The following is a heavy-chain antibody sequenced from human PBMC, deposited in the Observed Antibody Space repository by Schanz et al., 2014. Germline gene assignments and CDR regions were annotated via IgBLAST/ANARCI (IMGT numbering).Heavy chain of an antibody. CDR3: AKHVRSLTGNDY. D-gene: IGHD3-9*01. CDR1: GFTFSSYA. Sequence: EVQLLESGGGLVQPGGSLRLSCAGSGFTFSSYAMSWVRQTPGKGLEWVSVISGSGVTIYYADSVKGRFTISRDNSKNTLDLQMNSLRAEDTAIYYCAKHVRSLTGNDYWGQGTLXTVSS. CDR2: ISGSGVTI. J-gene: IGHJ4*02. V-gene: IGHV3-23*01.